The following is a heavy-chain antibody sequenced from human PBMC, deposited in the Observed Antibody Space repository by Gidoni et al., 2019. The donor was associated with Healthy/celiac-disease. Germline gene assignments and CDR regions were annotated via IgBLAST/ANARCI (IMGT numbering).Heavy chain of an antibody. CDR1: GGSISSYY. V-gene: IGHV4-59*01. CDR3: ARGGYSSGWYGY. CDR2: IYYSGRT. D-gene: IGHD6-19*01. J-gene: IGHJ4*02. Sequence: QVQLQESGPGLAKPSATLSLTCTVSGGSISSYYWSWIRQPPGKGLEWIGYIYYSGRTTYNPSLKSRVTISVDTSKNQFSLKLSSVTAADTAVYYCARGGYSSGWYGYWGQGTLVTVSS.